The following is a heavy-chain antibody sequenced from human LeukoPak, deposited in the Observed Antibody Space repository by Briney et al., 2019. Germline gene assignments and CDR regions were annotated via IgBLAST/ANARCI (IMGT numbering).Heavy chain of an antibody. CDR1: RFTFSSYS. CDR2: ISSSSSNI. Sequence: GGSLRLSCAASRFTFSSYSMNWLPQAPGKGRVWVSSISSSSSNISYADSGKGRFTISRDNAKNSLYLQMNSLRAEDTAVYYCARVLLWFGESSNWFDPWGQGTLVTVSS. CDR3: ARVLLWFGESSNWFDP. V-gene: IGHV3-21*01. J-gene: IGHJ5*02. D-gene: IGHD3-10*01.